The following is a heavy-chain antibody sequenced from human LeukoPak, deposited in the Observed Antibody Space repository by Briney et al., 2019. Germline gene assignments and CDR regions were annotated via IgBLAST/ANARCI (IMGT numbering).Heavy chain of an antibody. CDR3: ARSLQGFYFNY. CDR2: IKEDGSEK. V-gene: IGHV3-7*02. CDR1: GFTFSSNW. J-gene: IGHJ4*02. Sequence: GGSLRLSCAASGFTFSSNWMSWVRQAPGKGLEWVANIKEDGSEKYYVDSVKGRFTISRDNAKNSLYLQMNSLRAEDTAVYYCARSLQGFYFNYWGQGTLVTVSS. D-gene: IGHD2-15*01.